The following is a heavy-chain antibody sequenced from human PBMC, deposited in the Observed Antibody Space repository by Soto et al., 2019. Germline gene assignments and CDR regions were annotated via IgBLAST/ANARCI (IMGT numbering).Heavy chain of an antibody. D-gene: IGHD3-22*01. CDR3: ARDRTDSGYYTNWLDP. CDR2: IIPIFGTT. CDR1: GGTFGSDA. V-gene: IGHV1-69*06. J-gene: IGHJ5*02. Sequence: SVKVSCKASGGTFGSDAITWVRQAPGQGLEWVGRIIPIFGTTNYAQNLQGRVTISAEKSTLTSYMELHSLTSDDTALYYCARDRTDSGYYTNWLDPWGQGTQVTVSS.